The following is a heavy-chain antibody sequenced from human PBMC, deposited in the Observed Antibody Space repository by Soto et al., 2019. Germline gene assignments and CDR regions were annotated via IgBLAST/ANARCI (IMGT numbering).Heavy chain of an antibody. J-gene: IGHJ6*02. CDR1: GYSFTSYW. V-gene: IGHV5-10-1*01. CDR2: IDPSDSYT. Sequence: GESLKISCKGSGYSFTSYWISWVRQMPEKGLEWMGRIDPSDSYTNYSPSFQGHVTISADKSISTAYLQWSSLKASDTAMYYCALTRPDIVVVPAAPSYGMDVWGQGTTVTVSS. CDR3: ALTRPDIVVVPAAPSYGMDV. D-gene: IGHD2-2*01.